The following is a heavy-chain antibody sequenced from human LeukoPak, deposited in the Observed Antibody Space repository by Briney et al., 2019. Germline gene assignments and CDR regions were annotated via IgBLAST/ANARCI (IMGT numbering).Heavy chain of an antibody. V-gene: IGHV1-18*01. CDR1: VYNFNNYG. CDR2: SSGHNGDT. D-gene: IGHD6-19*01. Sequence: GASVTLSCKSSVYNFNNYGISWVRQAPGQRLEWLGWSSGHNGDTLYAQKMQGRVTLTTDTFTSKAYMELRSLISDDTAIYVCARDISAVAIDNWGQGTLVIVSS. CDR3: ARDISAVAIDN. J-gene: IGHJ4*02.